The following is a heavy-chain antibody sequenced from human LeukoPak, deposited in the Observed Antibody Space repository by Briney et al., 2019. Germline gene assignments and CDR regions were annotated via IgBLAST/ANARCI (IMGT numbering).Heavy chain of an antibody. D-gene: IGHD5-12*01. J-gene: IGHJ4*02. CDR2: IKQDGSEK. Sequence: GGSLRLSCAASGFTFSTYWMSWVRQTPEKGLEWVAHIKQDGSEKYYVDSVKGRFTISRDSAKNSLFLQMNSLRVEDTAVYYCARGYSGDDDFFYWGQGTLVTVSS. CDR1: GFTFSTYW. CDR3: ARGYSGDDDFFY. V-gene: IGHV3-7*01.